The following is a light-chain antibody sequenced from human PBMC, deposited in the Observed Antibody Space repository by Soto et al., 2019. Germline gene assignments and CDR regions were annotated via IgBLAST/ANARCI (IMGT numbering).Light chain of an antibody. CDR3: QQTYSTPRT. V-gene: IGKV1-39*01. J-gene: IGKJ1*01. CDR1: RSISRY. Sequence: DIQVTQSPSSLSASVGDRVTITCRASRSISRYLNWYQQKPGKAPKLLIYSASSLQSGVPPRFSGSGSGSDFTLTINSLQPEDFATYYCQQTYSTPRTFGQGTKVDIK. CDR2: SAS.